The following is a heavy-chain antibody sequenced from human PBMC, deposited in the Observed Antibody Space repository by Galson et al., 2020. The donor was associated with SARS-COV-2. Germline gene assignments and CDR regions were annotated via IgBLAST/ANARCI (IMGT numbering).Heavy chain of an antibody. D-gene: IGHD6-13*01. Sequence: ASVKVPCMASGYTFTRYYMHWLRQAPPQGLEWMGIINPSGCSTRHPQKFQGTVTMTRDKSTSTVHMEPSSLRPEDTAVYYCAREPTLAAAGILNDCDGRDVCGQGTT. CDR2: INPSGCST. CDR3: AREPTLAAAGILNDCDGRDV. CDR1: GYTFTRYY. V-gene: IGHV1-46*01. J-gene: IGHJ6*02.